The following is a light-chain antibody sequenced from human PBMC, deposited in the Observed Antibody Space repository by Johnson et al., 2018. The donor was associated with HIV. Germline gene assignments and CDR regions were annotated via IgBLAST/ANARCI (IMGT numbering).Light chain of an antibody. V-gene: IGLV1-51*01. Sequence: QSVLTQPPSVSAAPGQTVTISCSGSSSNIGNNYVSWYQQLPGTAPKLLIYDNNKRPSGIPDRFSGSKSGTSATRGITGLQTGDEADYYCGTWDTSLSAGVFGPGTKVSVL. CDR1: SSNIGNNY. CDR3: GTWDTSLSAGV. J-gene: IGLJ1*01. CDR2: DNN.